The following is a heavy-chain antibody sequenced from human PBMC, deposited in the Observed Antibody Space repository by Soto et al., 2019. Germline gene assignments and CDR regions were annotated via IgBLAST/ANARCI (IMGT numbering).Heavy chain of an antibody. CDR2: INAGNGNT. Sequence: ASVKVSCKASGYTFTSYAMHWVRQAPGQRLEWMGWINAGNGNTKYSQKFQGRVTITRDTSASTAYMELSSLRSEGTAVYYCARAPDCSGGSCYSDYYYYYYMDVWGKGTTVTSP. V-gene: IGHV1-3*01. CDR3: ARAPDCSGGSCYSDYYYYYYMDV. CDR1: GYTFTSYA. D-gene: IGHD2-15*01. J-gene: IGHJ6*03.